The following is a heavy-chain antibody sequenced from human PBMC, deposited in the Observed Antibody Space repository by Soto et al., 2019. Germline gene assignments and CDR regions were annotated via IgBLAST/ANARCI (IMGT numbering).Heavy chain of an antibody. D-gene: IGHD1-1*01. Sequence: GGSLRLSCAASGFTFSSYSMNWVRQAPGKGLEWVSYISSSSSTIYYADSVKGRFTISRDISKNTLYLQMNSLRAEDTAVYYCARKIDVPTGMLDHWGQGTLVTVSS. CDR3: ARKIDVPTGMLDH. CDR2: ISSSSSTI. CDR1: GFTFSSYS. V-gene: IGHV3-48*01. J-gene: IGHJ4*02.